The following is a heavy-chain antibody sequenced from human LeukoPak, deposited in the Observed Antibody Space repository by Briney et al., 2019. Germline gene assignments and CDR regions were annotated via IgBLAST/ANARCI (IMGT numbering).Heavy chain of an antibody. J-gene: IGHJ4*02. D-gene: IGHD3-10*01. CDR2: IIPILGIA. CDR3: AREKVITMVRGVPMDY. V-gene: IGHV1-69*04. CDR1: GGTFSSYT. Sequence: GSSVKVSCKASGGTFSSYTISWVRQAPGQGLEWMGRIIPILGIANYAQKFQGRVTITADKSTSTAYMELSSLRSEDTAVYYCAREKVITMVRGVPMDYWGQGTLVTVSS.